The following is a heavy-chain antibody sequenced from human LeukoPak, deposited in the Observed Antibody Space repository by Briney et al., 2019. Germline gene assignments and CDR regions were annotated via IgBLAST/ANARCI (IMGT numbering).Heavy chain of an antibody. D-gene: IGHD2-2*01. CDR1: GYTFTSYD. V-gene: IGHV1-8*01. Sequence: ASVKVSCKASGYTFTSYDINWVRQATGQGLEWMGWMNPNSGNTGYAQKFQGRVTMTRNTSISTAYMELSSLRSEDTAVYYCARDCSSTSCFWSMDVWGQGTTVTVSS. CDR3: ARDCSSTSCFWSMDV. CDR2: MNPNSGNT. J-gene: IGHJ6*02.